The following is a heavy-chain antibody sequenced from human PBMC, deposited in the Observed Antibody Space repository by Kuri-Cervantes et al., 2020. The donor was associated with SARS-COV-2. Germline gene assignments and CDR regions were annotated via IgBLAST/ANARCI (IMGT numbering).Heavy chain of an antibody. CDR3: ARGRRYSLPGGLDY. D-gene: IGHD3-9*01. J-gene: IGHJ4*02. CDR2: INHSGST. Sequence: SETLSLTCTVSGGSISSGGYYWSWIRQPPGKGLEWIGEINHSGSTNYNPSLKSRVTISVDTSKNQFSLKLSSVTAADTAVYYCARGRRYSLPGGLDYWGQGTLVTVSS. CDR1: GGSISSGGYY. V-gene: IGHV4-39*07.